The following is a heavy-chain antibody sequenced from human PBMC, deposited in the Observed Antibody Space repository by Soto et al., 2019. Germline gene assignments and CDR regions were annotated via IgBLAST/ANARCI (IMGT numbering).Heavy chain of an antibody. D-gene: IGHD1-26*01. V-gene: IGHV3-64D*08. CDR1: GFTFSSYA. J-gene: IGHJ3*02. Sequence: PGGSLRLSCSASGFTFSSYAMHWVRQAPGKGLEYVSAISSNGGSTYYADSVKGRFTISRDNSKNTLYLQMSSLRAEDTAVYYCVKDLEVIWWELPTDADAFDIWGQGTMVTVSS. CDR2: ISSNGGST. CDR3: VKDLEVIWWELPTDADAFDI.